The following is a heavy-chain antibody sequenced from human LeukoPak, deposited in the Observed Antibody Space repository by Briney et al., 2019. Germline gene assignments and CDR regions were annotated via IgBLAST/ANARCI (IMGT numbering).Heavy chain of an antibody. Sequence: KPGGSLRLSCAASGFTFSDYYMSWIRQAPGKGLEWVSYISSSGSTIYYADSVKGRFTISRDNAKNSLYLQMNSLRAEDTAVYYCARDSLSIVGATHEVYYYYYYMDVWGKGTTVTVSS. CDR1: GFTFSDYY. CDR3: ARDSLSIVGATHEVYYYYYYMDV. V-gene: IGHV3-11*01. CDR2: ISSSGSTI. J-gene: IGHJ6*03. D-gene: IGHD1-26*01.